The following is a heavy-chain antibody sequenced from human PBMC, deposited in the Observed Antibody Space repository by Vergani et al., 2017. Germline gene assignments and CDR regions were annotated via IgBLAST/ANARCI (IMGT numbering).Heavy chain of an antibody. V-gene: IGHV1-69*01. D-gene: IGHD6-19*01. CDR2: IIPIFGTA. CDR3: ARVSSGWYDY. Sequence: QVPPVQSGAEVKKPGSSVTVPRKASGGTFSSYVISWVRQAPGQGLEWMGGIIPIFGTANYAQKFQGRVTITADESTSTAYMELNSLRSEDTAVYYCARVSSGWYDYWGQGTLVTVSS. CDR1: GGTFSSYV. J-gene: IGHJ4*02.